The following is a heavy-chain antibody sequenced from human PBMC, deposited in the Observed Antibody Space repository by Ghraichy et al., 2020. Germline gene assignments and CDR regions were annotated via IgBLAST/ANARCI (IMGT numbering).Heavy chain of an antibody. J-gene: IGHJ4*02. D-gene: IGHD6-19*01. CDR1: GFTFSSYS. CDR2: ISSSSSTI. CDR3: ARDVTEHIAVAGTFDY. Sequence: GGSLRLSCAASGFTFSSYSMNWVRQAPGKGLEWVSYISSSSSTIYYADSVKGRFTISRDNAKNSLYLQMNSLRDEDTAVYYCARDVTEHIAVAGTFDYWGQGNLVTVSP. V-gene: IGHV3-48*02.